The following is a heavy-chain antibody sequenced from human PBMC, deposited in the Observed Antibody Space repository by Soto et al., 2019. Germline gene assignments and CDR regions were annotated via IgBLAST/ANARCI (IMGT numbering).Heavy chain of an antibody. CDR2: IWYDGSNK. V-gene: IGHV3-33*01. Sequence: GGSLRLSCAASGFTFSSYGMHWVRQAPGKGLEWVAVIWYDGSNKYYADSVKGRFTISRDNSKNTLYLQMNSLRAEDTAVYYCARAKSSSGQDAFDIWGQGTMVTGSS. J-gene: IGHJ3*02. D-gene: IGHD3-22*01. CDR1: GFTFSSYG. CDR3: ARAKSSSGQDAFDI.